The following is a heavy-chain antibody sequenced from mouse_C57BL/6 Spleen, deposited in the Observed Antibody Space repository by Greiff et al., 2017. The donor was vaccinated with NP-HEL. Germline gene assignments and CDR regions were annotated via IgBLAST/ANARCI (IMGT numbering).Heavy chain of an antibody. CDR1: GFTFSSYG. CDR3: ARQRSYAMDY. CDR2: ISSGGSYT. Sequence: EVQVVESGGDLVKPGGSLKLSFAASGFTFSSYGMSWVRQTPDKRLEWVATISSGGSYTYYPDSVKGRFTISRDNAKNTLYLQMSSLKSEDTAMYYCARQRSYAMDYWGQGTSVTVSS. V-gene: IGHV5-6*01. J-gene: IGHJ4*01.